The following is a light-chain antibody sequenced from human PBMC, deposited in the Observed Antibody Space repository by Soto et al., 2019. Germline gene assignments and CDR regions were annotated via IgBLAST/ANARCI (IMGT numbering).Light chain of an antibody. CDR3: QQDNRQCT. CDR2: KAS. Sequence: DIQMPPWPSTLSASVGSGVVFTCRASQSISSWLAWYQQKPGRAPKLLIYKASSLEGGVPSRFIGSGSGTEFSVSGSGLQPDQFASYICQQDNRQCTFRQGTKVDIK. J-gene: IGKJ1*01. CDR1: QSISSW. V-gene: IGKV1-5*03.